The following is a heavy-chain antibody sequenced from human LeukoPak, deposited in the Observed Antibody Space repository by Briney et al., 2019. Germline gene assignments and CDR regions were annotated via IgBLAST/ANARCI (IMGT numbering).Heavy chain of an antibody. CDR2: IYYSGST. Sequence: PSETLSLTCTVSGGSISSSSNYWGWIRQPPGKELEWIGSIYYSGSTYYNPSLKSLVTISVDTSKNQFSLKLSSVTAADTAVYYCARMDYDILTGYYPFDYWGQGTLVTVSS. CDR1: GGSISSSSNY. J-gene: IGHJ4*02. D-gene: IGHD3-9*01. CDR3: ARMDYDILTGYYPFDY. V-gene: IGHV4-39*07.